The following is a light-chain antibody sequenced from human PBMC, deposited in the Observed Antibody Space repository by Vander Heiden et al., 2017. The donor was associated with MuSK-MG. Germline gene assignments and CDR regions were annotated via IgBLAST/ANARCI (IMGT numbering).Light chain of an antibody. V-gene: IGKV4-1*01. J-gene: IGKJ3*01. Sequence: DIVMTQSTDSLSVSLGERATFNCKPSQSVLYSSNNKNYLAWYQQKPGQPPRLLIYWASTRESGVPDRFSGRGSGTDFTLTISSLQAEDVAVYYCQQEDSTPRTFGRGTKVAIK. CDR3: QQEDSTPRT. CDR1: QSVLYSSNNKNY. CDR2: WAS.